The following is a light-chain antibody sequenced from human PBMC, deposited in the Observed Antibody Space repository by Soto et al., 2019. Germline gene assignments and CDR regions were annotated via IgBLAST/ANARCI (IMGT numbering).Light chain of an antibody. Sequence: EMALSQSPLSLSVSAGERATLSCRASKSVRSNLLAWYQQKAGQAPRLLIYRASRRETGIPERFSGSGSGTDFTLTISRLEPEDFAVYYCQQYGSSPRTFGQGTKVDIK. V-gene: IGKV3-20*01. CDR3: QQYGSSPRT. CDR2: RAS. J-gene: IGKJ1*01. CDR1: KSVRSNL.